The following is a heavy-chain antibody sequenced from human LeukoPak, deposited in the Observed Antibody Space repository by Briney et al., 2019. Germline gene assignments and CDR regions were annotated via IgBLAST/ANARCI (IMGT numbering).Heavy chain of an antibody. CDR3: ARGGAYGSGSYYNMDY. CDR2: ITTDGTDT. D-gene: IGHD3-10*01. J-gene: IGHJ4*02. V-gene: IGHV3-64*01. CDR1: GFTLNKFA. Sequence: GGPLNLSCEASGFTLNKFAMHWVRKAPGRGREFVSAITTDGTDTYYANSVKGRFTISRDNSKNTLYLQMGSLRAEDMAVYYCARGGAYGSGSYYNMDYWGQGTLVTVSS.